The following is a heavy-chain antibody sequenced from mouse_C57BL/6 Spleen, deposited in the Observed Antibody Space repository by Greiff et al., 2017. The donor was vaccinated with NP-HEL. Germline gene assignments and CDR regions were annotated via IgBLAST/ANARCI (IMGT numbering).Heavy chain of an antibody. CDR3: AREDYYGSSSLYYYAMDY. CDR1: GYTFTSYT. CDR2: INPSSGYT. J-gene: IGHJ4*01. V-gene: IGHV1-4*01. Sequence: QVQLQQSGAELARPGASVKMSCKASGYTFTSYTMHWVKQRPGQGLEWIGYINPSSGYTKYNQKFKDKATLTADTSSSTAYMQLSSLTSEDSAVYYCAREDYYGSSSLYYYAMDYWGQGTSVTVSS. D-gene: IGHD1-1*01.